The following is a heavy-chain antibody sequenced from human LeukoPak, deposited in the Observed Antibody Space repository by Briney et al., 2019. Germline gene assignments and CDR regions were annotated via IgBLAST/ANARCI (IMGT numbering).Heavy chain of an antibody. D-gene: IGHD3-10*01. CDR1: GFTVSSNY. CDR2: IYTDGNT. V-gene: IGHV3-53*01. Sequence: PGGSLRLSCAASGFTVSSNYMSWVRQAPGKGLEWVSIIYTDGNTYNADSVKGRFTISRDNSKNTLYLQMNSLGAEDTAVYYCAREQPPGVYFDYWGQGTLVTVSS. CDR3: AREQPPGVYFDY. J-gene: IGHJ4*02.